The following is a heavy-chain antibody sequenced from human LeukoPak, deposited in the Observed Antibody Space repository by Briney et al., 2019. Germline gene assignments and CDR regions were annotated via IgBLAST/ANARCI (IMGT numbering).Heavy chain of an antibody. CDR2: ISAYNGNT. CDR1: GYTFTSYD. J-gene: IGHJ3*02. CDR3: ARDRCGSTSCYLPDAFDI. V-gene: IGHV1-18*01. D-gene: IGHD2-2*01. Sequence: ASVKVSCKASGYTFTSYDISWVRQAPGQGLEWMGWISAYNGNTNYAQKLQGRVTMTTDTSTSTAYMELRSLRSDDTAVYYCARDRCGSTSCYLPDAFDIWGQGTMVTVSS.